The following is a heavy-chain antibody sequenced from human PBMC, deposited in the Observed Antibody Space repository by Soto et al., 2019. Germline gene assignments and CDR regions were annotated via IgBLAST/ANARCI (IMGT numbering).Heavy chain of an antibody. D-gene: IGHD2-8*01. CDR3: ARDGGFCTNGVCPVYYYYGMDV. J-gene: IGHJ6*02. V-gene: IGHV4-30-4*01. Sequence: PSETLSLTCTVSGGSISSGEYYWSWIRQPPGEGLEWIGNIYYSGTTYNNPSLKSRVTISVDTSNNQFSLKLSSVTAADTAVYYCARDGGFCTNGVCPVYYYYGMDVWGQGTKVTVSS. CDR2: IYYSGTT. CDR1: GGSISSGEYY.